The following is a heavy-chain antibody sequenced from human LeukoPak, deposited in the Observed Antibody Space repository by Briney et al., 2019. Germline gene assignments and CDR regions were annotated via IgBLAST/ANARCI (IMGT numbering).Heavy chain of an antibody. CDR3: ARQLGATSRDY. CDR1: GYTFTGYY. J-gene: IGHJ4*02. V-gene: IGHV1-2*02. CDR2: IIPNSGAT. Sequence: GASVTVSCKASGYTFTGYYMHWVRQAPGQGLEWMGWIIPNSGATNYAQNFQGRVTMTRDTSISTAYMELNRLTSDDTAVYYCARQLGATSRDYWGQGTLVTVSS. D-gene: IGHD1-26*01.